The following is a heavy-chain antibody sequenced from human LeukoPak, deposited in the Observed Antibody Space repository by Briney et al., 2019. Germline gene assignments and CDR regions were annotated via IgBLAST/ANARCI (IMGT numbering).Heavy chain of an antibody. V-gene: IGHV1-2*06. J-gene: IGHJ4*02. D-gene: IGHD2-21*02. CDR2: INPNSGGT. Sequence: GASVKVSCKASGYTFTGYYMHWVRQAPGQGLEWMGRINPNSGGTNYAQKFQGRVTMTRDKSISTAYMELSRLRSDDTAVYYCARGDIVVVTAADYWGQGTLVTVSS. CDR3: ARGDIVVVTAADY. CDR1: GYTFTGYY.